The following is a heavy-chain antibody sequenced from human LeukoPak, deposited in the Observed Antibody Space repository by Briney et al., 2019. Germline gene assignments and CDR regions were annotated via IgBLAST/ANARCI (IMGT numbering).Heavy chain of an antibody. J-gene: IGHJ4*02. CDR1: GGSISSYY. V-gene: IGHV4-4*07. Sequence: SETLSLTCTVSGGSISSYYWSWIRQPAGKGLEWIGRIYTSGSTNYNPSLKSRVTMSVDTSKNQFSLKLSSVTAADTAVYYCARDCSGGSCYSMGFDYWGQGTLVTVSS. CDR2: IYTSGST. D-gene: IGHD2-15*01. CDR3: ARDCSGGSCYSMGFDY.